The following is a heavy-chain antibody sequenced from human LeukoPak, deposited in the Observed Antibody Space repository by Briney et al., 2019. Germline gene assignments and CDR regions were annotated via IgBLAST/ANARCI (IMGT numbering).Heavy chain of an antibody. CDR3: ARGGDGYYDSSGYRPYDAFDI. D-gene: IGHD3-22*01. J-gene: IGHJ3*02. V-gene: IGHV4-34*01. Sequence: SETLSLTCAVYGGSFSGYYWNWIRQPPGKGLEWIGEINHSGSTNYNSSLKGRVTISVDTSKNQFSLKLSSVTAADTAVYYCARGGDGYYDSSGYRPYDAFDIWGQGTMVTVSS. CDR1: GGSFSGYY. CDR2: INHSGST.